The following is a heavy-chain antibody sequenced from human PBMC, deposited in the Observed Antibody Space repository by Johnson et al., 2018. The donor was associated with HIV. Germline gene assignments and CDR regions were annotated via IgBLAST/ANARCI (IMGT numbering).Heavy chain of an antibody. D-gene: IGHD6-13*01. CDR3: ARGEAADGAFDI. Sequence: VQLVESGGGLVKPGGSLRLSCAASGFTFSSYAMSWVRQAPGKGLEWVSTISGSGGHTYYADSVKCRFTIPRDNSKNTLYLQMNSLRDADTAVYYCARGEAADGAFDIWGQGTMVTVSS. CDR1: GFTFSSYA. J-gene: IGHJ3*02. CDR2: ISGSGGHT. V-gene: IGHV3-23*04.